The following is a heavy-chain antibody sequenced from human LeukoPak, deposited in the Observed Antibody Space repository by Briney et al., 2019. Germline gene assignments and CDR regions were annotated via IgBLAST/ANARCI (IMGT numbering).Heavy chain of an antibody. Sequence: PGGSLRLSCAASGFTFDGYAMHWVRQAPGKGLEWVSLISGDGGSTYYADSVKGRFTISRDNSKNSLYLQMNSLRTEDTALYYCAKEGDSSGWYEPFFDYWGQGTLVTVSS. CDR1: GFTFDGYA. V-gene: IGHV3-43*02. J-gene: IGHJ4*02. CDR3: AKEGDSSGWYEPFFDY. CDR2: ISGDGGST. D-gene: IGHD6-19*01.